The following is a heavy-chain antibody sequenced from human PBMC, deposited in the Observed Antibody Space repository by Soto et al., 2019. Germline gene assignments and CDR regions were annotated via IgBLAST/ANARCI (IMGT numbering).Heavy chain of an antibody. D-gene: IGHD3-9*01. CDR3: ARVWTYYDILTGYYPLQNYYYYYNMDV. V-gene: IGHV4-59*01. CDR2: IYYSGST. J-gene: IGHJ6*03. CDR1: GGSISSYY. Sequence: PSETLSLTCTVSGGSISSYYWSWIRQPPGKGLEWIGYIYYSGSTNYNPSLKSRVTISVDTSKNQFSLKLSSVTAADTAVYYCARVWTYYDILTGYYPLQNYYYYYNMDVWGKGTTVTSP.